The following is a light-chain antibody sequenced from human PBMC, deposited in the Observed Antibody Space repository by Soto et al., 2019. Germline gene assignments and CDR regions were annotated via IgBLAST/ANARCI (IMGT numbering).Light chain of an antibody. CDR1: QSVSSY. CDR2: GAS. V-gene: IGKV3-15*01. CDR3: HQYNKWPPIT. J-gene: IGKJ5*01. Sequence: EIVLTQSPATLSLSPGERATLSCRASQSVSSYLAWYQQKPGQAPRLLIYGASTRATGIPARFSGSGSGTEFTLTISSLQSEDFAVYYCHQYNKWPPITFGQGTRLEIK.